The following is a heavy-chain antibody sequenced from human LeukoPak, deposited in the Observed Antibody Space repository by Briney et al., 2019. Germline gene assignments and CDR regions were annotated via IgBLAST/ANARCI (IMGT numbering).Heavy chain of an antibody. CDR2: ISAYNGNT. J-gene: IGHJ5*02. CDR3: AREIVVVPAAINDWFDP. CDR1: GYTFTSYG. Sequence: ASVKLSCKASGYTFTSYGISWVRQAPGQGLEWMGWISAYNGNTNYAQKLQGRVTMTTDTSTSTAYMELRSLRSDDTAVYYCAREIVVVPAAINDWFDPWGQGTLVTVSS. D-gene: IGHD2-2*01. V-gene: IGHV1-18*01.